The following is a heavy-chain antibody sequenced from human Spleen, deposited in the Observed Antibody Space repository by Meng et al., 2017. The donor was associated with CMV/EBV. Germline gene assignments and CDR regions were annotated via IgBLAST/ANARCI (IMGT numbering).Heavy chain of an antibody. V-gene: IGHV4-61*01. CDR3: ARDLGTYSSGWYRLGGEFDP. CDR1: GDSISSDYF. J-gene: IGHJ5*02. CDR2: IYYSGST. D-gene: IGHD6-19*01. Sequence: QVQLQESGPGLVKPSQTLSLTCTVSGDSISSDYFWSWIRQPPGKGLEWIGYIYYSGSTNYNPSLKSRVTISVDTSKNQFSLKLSSVTAADTAVYYCARDLGTYSSGWYRLGGEFDPWGQGTRVTVSS.